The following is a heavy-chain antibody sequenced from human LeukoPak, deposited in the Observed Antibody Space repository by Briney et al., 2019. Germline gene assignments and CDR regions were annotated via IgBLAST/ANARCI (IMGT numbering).Heavy chain of an antibody. CDR1: GGSISSSSYY. CDR2: IYYSGST. V-gene: IGHV4-39*01. D-gene: IGHD3-3*01. CDR3: ARKRITIFGVVIPPLDY. J-gene: IGHJ4*02. Sequence: KASETLSLTCTVSGGSISSSSYYWGWIRQPPGKGLEWIGSIYYSGSTYYNPSLKSRVTISVDTSKNQFSLKLSSVTAADTAVYCCARKRITIFGVVIPPLDYWGQGTLVTVSS.